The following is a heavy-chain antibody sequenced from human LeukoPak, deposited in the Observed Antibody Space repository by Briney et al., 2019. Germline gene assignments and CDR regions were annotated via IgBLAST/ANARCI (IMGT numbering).Heavy chain of an antibody. CDR3: ARAFGWAPPRY. Sequence: PSETLSLTCSVSGGSISSSSYFWGWIRQPPGKGLEWIGYIYYSGSTNYNPSLKSRVTISVDTSKNQFSLKLSSVTAADTAVYYCARAFGWAPPRYWGQGTLVTVSS. V-gene: IGHV4-61*05. CDR2: IYYSGST. J-gene: IGHJ4*02. D-gene: IGHD3-10*01. CDR1: GGSISSSSYF.